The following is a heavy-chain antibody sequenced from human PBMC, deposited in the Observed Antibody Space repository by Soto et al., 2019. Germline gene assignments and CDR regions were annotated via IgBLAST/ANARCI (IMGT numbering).Heavy chain of an antibody. CDR1: GFTFSSYG. D-gene: IGHD2-15*01. J-gene: IGHJ6*02. CDR2: ISYDGSNK. Sequence: QVQLVESGGGVVQPGRSLRLSCAASGFTFSSYGMHWVRQAPGKGLEWVAVISYDGSNKYYADSVKGRFTISRDNSKNTLYLQMNSLSAEDTAVYYCAKIRVDFLLGWDYYYGMDVWGQGTTVTVSS. CDR3: AKIRVDFLLGWDYYYGMDV. V-gene: IGHV3-30*18.